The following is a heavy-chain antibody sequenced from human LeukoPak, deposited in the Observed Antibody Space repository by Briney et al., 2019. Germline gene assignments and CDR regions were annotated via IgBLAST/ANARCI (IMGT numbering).Heavy chain of an antibody. Sequence: GGSLXXXXXAXXFTFSSXAXSWVGQAPGKGLEXVXAISCFCVTTYYAASFKRPFTISRDNSKNTLYLQMNSLRAEDTAVYYCAKDRRSRYDSSGGGFDYWGQGTLVTVSS. CDR1: XFTFSSXA. J-gene: IGHJ4*02. V-gene: IGHV3-23*01. CDR2: ISCFCVTT. D-gene: IGHD3-22*01. CDR3: AKDRRSRYDSSGGGFDY.